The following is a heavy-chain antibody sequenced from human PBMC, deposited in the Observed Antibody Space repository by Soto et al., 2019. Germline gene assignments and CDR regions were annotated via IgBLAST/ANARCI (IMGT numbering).Heavy chain of an antibody. CDR3: ARRRPAPSRAWAN. D-gene: IGHD5-12*01. CDR2: ICYSGST. V-gene: IGHV4-39*01. CDR1: GDFIGSSDYC. J-gene: IGHJ4*02. Sequence: QLELQESGPGLAKPSETLSLTCTVSGDFIGSSDYCWGWIRQPPGKGLEWIGNICYSGSTYHNPSLKGRVTISADRSKNQFSLKLNSVTVADTAVYFCARRRPAPSRAWANWGQGSLVTVSS.